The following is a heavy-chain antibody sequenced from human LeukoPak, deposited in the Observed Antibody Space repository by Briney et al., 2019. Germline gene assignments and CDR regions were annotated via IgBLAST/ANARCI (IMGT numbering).Heavy chain of an antibody. CDR2: IYYSGST. J-gene: IGHJ4*02. Sequence: SETLSLTCTVSGGSISGYYWSWIRQPPGEGLEWIGYIYYSGSTNYNPSLKSRVTISVDTSKNQFSLKLNSVTAADTAVYYCAREVSARDGSLGRPFDYWGQGTLVTVSS. CDR3: AREVSARDGSLGRPFDY. D-gene: IGHD5-24*01. V-gene: IGHV4-59*12. CDR1: GGSISGYY.